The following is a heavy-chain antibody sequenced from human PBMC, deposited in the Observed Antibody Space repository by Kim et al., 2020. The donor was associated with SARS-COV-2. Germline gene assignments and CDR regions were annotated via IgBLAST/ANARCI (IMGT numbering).Heavy chain of an antibody. CDR2: IYYSGTS. CDR3: ARGGASTVTSFWYFDL. D-gene: IGHD4-17*01. V-gene: IGHV4-30-2*01. CDR1: GGSISSGGYA. Sequence: SETLSLTCRVSGGSISSGGYAWSWLRQAPGKGPEWIGYIYYSGTSHHNPALSRRVTLSIERSKNQITLQLRAVTAAGTAVYFCARGGASTVTSFWYFDLWGRGTLVSVSS. J-gene: IGHJ2*01.